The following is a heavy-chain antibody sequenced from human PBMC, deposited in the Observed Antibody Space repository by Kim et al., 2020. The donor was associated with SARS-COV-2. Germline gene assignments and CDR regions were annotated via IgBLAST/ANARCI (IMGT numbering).Heavy chain of an antibody. Sequence: SETLSLTCTVSGGSISSYYWSWIRQPPGKGLEWIGYIYYSGSTNYHPSLKSRVTISVDTSKNQFSLKLSSVTAADTAVYYCARGMYSSSWYYFDYWGQGTLVTVSS. V-gene: IGHV4-59*13. J-gene: IGHJ4*02. CDR2: IYYSGST. CDR1: GGSISSYY. CDR3: ARGMYSSSWYYFDY. D-gene: IGHD6-13*01.